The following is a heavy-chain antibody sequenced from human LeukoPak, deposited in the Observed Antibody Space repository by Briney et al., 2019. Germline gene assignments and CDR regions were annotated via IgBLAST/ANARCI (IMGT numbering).Heavy chain of an antibody. CDR2: VSYNSASI. CDR3: AKVGPVSSYGFGFFNY. D-gene: IGHD3-16*02. CDR1: GFNFVDYA. V-gene: IGHV3-9*01. Sequence: GGSLRLSRAASGFNFVDYAMHWVRQAPGKGLEWVSGVSYNSASINYADSVKGRFTISRDNAMNSLYLQMDSLTVEDTALYYCAKVGPVSSYGFGFFNYWGQGTMVTVSS. J-gene: IGHJ4*02.